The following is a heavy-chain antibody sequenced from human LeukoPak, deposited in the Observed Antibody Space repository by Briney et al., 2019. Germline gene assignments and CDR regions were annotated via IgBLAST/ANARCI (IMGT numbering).Heavy chain of an antibody. Sequence: GGSLRLSCAASGFTFSRYWMHWVRQAPGKGLVWVSRINGDGSTTSYADSVKGGFTISRDNAKNTLYLQMNSLRAEDTAVYYCAKLGGHPLHNYYVGVWGKGTTVAVSS. CDR3: AKLGGHPLHNYYVGV. J-gene: IGHJ6*03. CDR2: INGDGSTT. V-gene: IGHV3-74*01. D-gene: IGHD3-16*01. CDR1: GFTFSRYW.